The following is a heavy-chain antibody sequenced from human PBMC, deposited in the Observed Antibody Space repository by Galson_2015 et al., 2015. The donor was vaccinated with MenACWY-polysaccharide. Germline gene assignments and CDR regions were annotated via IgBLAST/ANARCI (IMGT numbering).Heavy chain of an antibody. D-gene: IGHD2-15*01. CDR2: INVDGSAT. J-gene: IGHJ5*02. CDR3: TKAGAKYCRGSSCYFNWFDP. CDR1: GFSFSTYW. V-gene: IGHV3-74*01. Sequence: SLRLSCAASGFSFSTYWMHWVRHAPGKGLVWVSRINVDGSATDYADSVRGRFTIPRDNAKNTLYLEMNSLRAEDTAVYYCTKAGAKYCRGSSCYFNWFDPWGQGTLVTVSS.